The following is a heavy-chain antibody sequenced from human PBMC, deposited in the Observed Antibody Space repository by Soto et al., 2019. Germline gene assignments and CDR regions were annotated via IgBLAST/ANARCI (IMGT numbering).Heavy chain of an antibody. CDR1: GFTFSNYW. D-gene: IGHD2-15*01. CDR3: ARGDCVGGSCYSLAGAFYYYMDV. J-gene: IGHJ6*03. Sequence: EVKLVESGGGLVQPGGSLRLSCAASGFTFSNYWMYWVRQAPGQGLVWVSRINSDGSVSRYADSVKGRRTISRDNVKNTLYLQMSSLRVEDTAVYYCARGDCVGGSCYSLAGAFYYYMDVWGKGTTVTVFS. CDR2: INSDGSVS. V-gene: IGHV3-74*01.